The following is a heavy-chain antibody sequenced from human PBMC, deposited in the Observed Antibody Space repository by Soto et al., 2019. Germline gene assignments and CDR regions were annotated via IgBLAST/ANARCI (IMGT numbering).Heavy chain of an antibody. CDR3: AREGVSPYEYYGKYA. J-gene: IGHJ6*02. V-gene: IGHV1-18*01. CDR1: GNTFTRSG. CDR2: ISTYNGDT. Sequence: AAVKVSCKACGNTFTRSGISWVRQAPGQWLEWMGWISTYNGDTNYAQTFQGRVTMTTDTSTSTVYMELRSLRSDDTAVYYCAREGVSPYEYYGKYARAQGTPVTISS.